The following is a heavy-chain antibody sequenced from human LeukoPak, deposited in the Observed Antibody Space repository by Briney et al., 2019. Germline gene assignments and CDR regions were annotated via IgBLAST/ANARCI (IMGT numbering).Heavy chain of an antibody. CDR3: AKQYSSDWNGLAEYFQH. CDR2: IKKDGSEK. V-gene: IGHV3-7*03. J-gene: IGHJ1*01. D-gene: IGHD6-19*01. Sequence: GGSLRFSCAASGFTFSSYWMSWVRQAPGKGLEWVANIKKDGSEKYYVDSVKGRFTISRDNAKNSLYLQMNSLRAEDTAVYYCAKQYSSDWNGLAEYFQHWGQGTLLTVSS. CDR1: GFTFSSYW.